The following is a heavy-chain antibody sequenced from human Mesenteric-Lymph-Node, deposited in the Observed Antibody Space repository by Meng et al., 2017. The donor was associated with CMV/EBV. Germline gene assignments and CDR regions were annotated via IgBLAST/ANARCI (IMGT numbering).Heavy chain of an antibody. V-gene: IGHV3-20*04. D-gene: IGHD2-2*01. CDR1: GFTFDDYG. CDR2: INWNGGST. J-gene: IGHJ3*02. Sequence: GESLKISCAASGFTFDDYGMSWVRQAPGKGLEWVSGINWNGGSTGYADSVKGRFTISRDNAKNSLYLQMNSLRAEDTAVYYCARVGFSYQLPSDHAFDIWGQGTMVTVSS. CDR3: ARVGFSYQLPSDHAFDI.